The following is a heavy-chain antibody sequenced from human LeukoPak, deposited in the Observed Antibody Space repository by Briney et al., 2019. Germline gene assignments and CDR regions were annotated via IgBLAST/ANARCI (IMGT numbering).Heavy chain of an antibody. D-gene: IGHD3-22*01. V-gene: IGHV4-30-4*08. Sequence: PSQTLSLTCTVSGGSISSGDYYWSWIRQPPGKGLEWIGYIYYSGSTYYNPSLKSRVTISVDTSKNQFSLKLSSVTAADTAGYYCASAGGYYDSSADAFDIWGQGTMVTVSS. CDR1: GGSISSGDYY. CDR3: ASAGGYYDSSADAFDI. J-gene: IGHJ3*02. CDR2: IYYSGST.